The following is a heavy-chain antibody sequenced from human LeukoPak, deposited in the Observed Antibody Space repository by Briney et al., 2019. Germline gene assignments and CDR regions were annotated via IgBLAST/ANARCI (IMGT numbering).Heavy chain of an antibody. Sequence: GGSLRLSCAASGFTFSSYGMHWVRQAPGKGLEWVAFIRYDGSYKYYADSVKGRFTISRDNSKNTLYLQMNSLRAEDTAVYYCTRRFGLWGQGTLVTVSS. CDR1: GFTFSSYG. CDR3: TRRFGL. CDR2: IRYDGSYK. J-gene: IGHJ5*02. V-gene: IGHV3-30*02.